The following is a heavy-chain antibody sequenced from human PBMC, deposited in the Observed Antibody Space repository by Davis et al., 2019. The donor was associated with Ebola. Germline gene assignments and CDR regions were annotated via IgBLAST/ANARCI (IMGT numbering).Heavy chain of an antibody. CDR1: GDSVSRNSAA. D-gene: IGHD2-21*02. V-gene: IGHV6-1*01. CDR2: TYYRSKWYN. J-gene: IGHJ6*02. Sequence: SQTLSLTCAISGDSVSRNSAAWNWIRQSPSRGLEWLGRTYYRSKWYNDYAVSVKSRITINPDTSKNQFSLQLNSVTPEDTAVYYCARGGRHIVVVTARNYYYYGMDVWGQGTTVTVSS. CDR3: ARGGRHIVVVTARNYYYYGMDV.